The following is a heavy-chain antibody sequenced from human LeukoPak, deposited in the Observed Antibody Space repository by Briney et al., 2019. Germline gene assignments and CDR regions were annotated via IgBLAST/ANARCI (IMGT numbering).Heavy chain of an antibody. CDR2: IYYSGST. CDR1: GGSISSGDYY. Sequence: PSETLSLTCTVSGGSISSGDYYWSWIRQPPGKGLEWIGYIYYSGSTYYNPSLKSRVTISVDTSKNQFSLKLSSVTAADTAVYYCARVRFLEWLFTFDYWGQGTLVTVSS. J-gene: IGHJ4*02. V-gene: IGHV4-30-4*08. CDR3: ARVRFLEWLFTFDY. D-gene: IGHD3-3*01.